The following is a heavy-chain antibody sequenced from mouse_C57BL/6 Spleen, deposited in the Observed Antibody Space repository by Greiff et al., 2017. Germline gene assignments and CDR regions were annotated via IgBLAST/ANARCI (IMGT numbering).Heavy chain of an antibody. D-gene: IGHD1-2*01. V-gene: IGHV1-39*01. CDR2: INPNYGTT. J-gene: IGHJ4*01. CDR3: ARQMAKGAMDY. Sequence: EVQRVESGPELVKPGASVKISCKASGYSFTDYNMNWVKQSHGQSLEWIGVINPNYGTTSYNQQFKGKATLTVDQSSSTAYMQLTSLTSEAAAGDYCARQMAKGAMDYWGQGTSVTVSA. CDR1: GYSFTDYN.